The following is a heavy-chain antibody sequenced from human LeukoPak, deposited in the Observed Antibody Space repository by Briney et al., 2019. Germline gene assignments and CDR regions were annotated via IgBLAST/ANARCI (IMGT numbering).Heavy chain of an antibody. CDR2: ISSKANGYAT. Sequence: GGSLKLSCAASGFTFSGSAMHWVRQASGKGLEWVGRISSKANGYATAYTASVKGRFTTSRDDSKNTAYLQMNSLKTEDTAVYCCTRPGEGYGFDYWGQGTLVTVSS. CDR1: GFTFSGSA. D-gene: IGHD5-18*01. V-gene: IGHV3-73*01. J-gene: IGHJ4*02. CDR3: TRPGEGYGFDY.